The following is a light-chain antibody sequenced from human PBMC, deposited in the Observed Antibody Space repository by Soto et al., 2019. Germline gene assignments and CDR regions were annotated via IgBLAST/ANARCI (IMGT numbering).Light chain of an antibody. CDR3: QQYNNWPLLFT. Sequence: EIVMTQSPATLSVSPGERATLSCRASQSVSSNLAWYQQKPGQATRLLIYGASTRATGIPARFCGSGSGTEFTPTISSLQSEDFAVYYCQQYNNWPLLFTFGQGTRLEIK. CDR2: GAS. V-gene: IGKV3-15*01. J-gene: IGKJ5*01. CDR1: QSVSSN.